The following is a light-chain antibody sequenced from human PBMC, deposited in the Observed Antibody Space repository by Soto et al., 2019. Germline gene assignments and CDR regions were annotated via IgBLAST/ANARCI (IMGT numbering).Light chain of an antibody. CDR2: DAS. CDR3: QQRSNWPWT. Sequence: EGGLTQSQATLSLSPGERATLSCRASQSVSSFLAWYQQKPGQAPRLLIYDASNRATGIPARFSGSGSGTDFTLTISSLEPEDFAVYYCQQRSNWPWTFGQGTIVDVK. CDR1: QSVSSF. V-gene: IGKV3-11*01. J-gene: IGKJ1*01.